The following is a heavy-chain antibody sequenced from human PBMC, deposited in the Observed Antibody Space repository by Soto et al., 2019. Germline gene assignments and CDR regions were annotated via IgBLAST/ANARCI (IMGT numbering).Heavy chain of an antibody. CDR2: IKQDGRET. V-gene: IGHV3-7*03. Sequence: EVQLVESGGGLVQPGGSLRLSCAASGFTFSSYWMSWVRQAPGKALECVANIKQDGRETYYVDSVKGRFTISRDNANSAMYLQMDRLGAEDTAVYYCARGTSHYNYVHVWYWGQGTHVIVSS. D-gene: IGHD3-16*01. CDR3: ARGTSHYNYVHVWY. CDR1: GFTFSSYW. J-gene: IGHJ4*02.